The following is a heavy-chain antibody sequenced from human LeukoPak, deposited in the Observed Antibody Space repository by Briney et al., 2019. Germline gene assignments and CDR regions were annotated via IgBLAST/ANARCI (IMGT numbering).Heavy chain of an antibody. CDR1: GFTFSSFA. V-gene: IGHV3-15*01. Sequence: GGSLRLSCAASGFTFSSFAMSWVRQAPGKGLEWLGRIKRETDGGTIDYAAPVKGRFTISRDDSRNTLYLQMDSLKIEDTAVYYCTTDRYYDNSELQFQHWGQGTLVTVSS. D-gene: IGHD3-22*01. CDR2: IKRETDGGTI. J-gene: IGHJ1*01. CDR3: TTDRYYDNSELQFQH.